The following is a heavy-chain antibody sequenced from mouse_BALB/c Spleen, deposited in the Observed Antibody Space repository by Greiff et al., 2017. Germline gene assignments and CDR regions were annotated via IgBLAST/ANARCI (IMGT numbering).Heavy chain of an antibody. CDR3: ARKTWFAY. Sequence: EVQRVESGGGLVKPGGSLKLSCAASGFTFSDYYMDWVRQTPEKRLEWVATISDGGSYTYYPDSVKGRFTISRDNAKNNLYLQMSSLKSEDTAMYYCARKTWFAYWGQGTLVTVSA. CDR2: ISDGGSYT. J-gene: IGHJ3*01. V-gene: IGHV5-4*02. CDR1: GFTFSDYY.